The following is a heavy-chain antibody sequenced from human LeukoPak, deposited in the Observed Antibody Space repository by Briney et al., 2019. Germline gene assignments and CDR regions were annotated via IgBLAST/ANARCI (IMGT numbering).Heavy chain of an antibody. CDR3: ASAGFYYYGSGSYFGS. D-gene: IGHD3-10*01. CDR1: GGPISCRRDY. V-gene: IGHV4-31*03. Sequence: TLTHTCTVSGGPISCRRDYFSRVPKHPGKVLEWIRYIYYSRSTYYNPSLKSRVTISVATSKTQFSLKLSSVTAADTAVYYCASAGFYYYGSGSYFGSWGQGTLVTVSS. J-gene: IGHJ5*01. CDR2: IYYSRST.